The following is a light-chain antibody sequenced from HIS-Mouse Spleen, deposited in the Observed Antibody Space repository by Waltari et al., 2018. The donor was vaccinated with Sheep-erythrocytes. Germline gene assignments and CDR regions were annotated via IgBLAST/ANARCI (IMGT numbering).Light chain of an antibody. CDR1: QSLLHSNGYNF. CDR2: LGS. CDR3: MQALQTPRT. J-gene: IGKJ1*01. V-gene: IGKV2-28*01. Sequence: DIVMTQSPLSLPVTPGEPASISFRSSQSLLHSNGYNFFDWYLQKPGQSPQLLIYLGSNRVSGVPDRFSGSGSGTDFTLKISRVEAEDVGVYYCMQALQTPRTFGQGTKVEIK.